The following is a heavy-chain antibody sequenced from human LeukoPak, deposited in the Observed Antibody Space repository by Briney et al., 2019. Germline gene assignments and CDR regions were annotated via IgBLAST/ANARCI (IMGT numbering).Heavy chain of an antibody. V-gene: IGHV1-46*01. J-gene: IGHJ4*02. CDR1: GYTFTGYY. CDR3: ACDNSEGYPNYYFDY. D-gene: IGHD1-1*01. Sequence: ASVKVSCKASGYTFTGYYMHWVRQAPGQGLEWMGIINPSGGSSSYAQKFQGRVTMTRDMSTSTVYMELSSLRSEDTAVYYCACDNSEGYPNYYFDYWGQGTLVTVSS. CDR2: INPSGGSS.